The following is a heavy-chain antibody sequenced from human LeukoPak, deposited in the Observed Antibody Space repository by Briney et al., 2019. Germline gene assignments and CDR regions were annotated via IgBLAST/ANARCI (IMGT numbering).Heavy chain of an antibody. D-gene: IGHD3-22*01. CDR2: ISGSGGST. CDR3: AKHLTYYYDSSGKRDYFQH. J-gene: IGHJ1*01. CDR1: GFTFSSYA. V-gene: IGHV3-23*01. Sequence: PGASLRLSCAASGFTFSSYAMSWVRQAPGKGLEWVSAISGSGGSTYYPDSVKGRFTISRDNSKNTLYLQMNSLRAEDTAVYYCAKHLTYYYDSSGKRDYFQHWGQGTLVTGSS.